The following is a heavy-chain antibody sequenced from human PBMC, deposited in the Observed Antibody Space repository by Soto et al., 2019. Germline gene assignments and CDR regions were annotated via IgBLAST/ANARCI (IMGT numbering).Heavy chain of an antibody. CDR3: AQSLVVPAAPRYNWFDP. CDR1: GGTFSSYA. D-gene: IGHD2-2*01. Sequence: GASLKVSCKASGGTFSSYAISWVRQAPGQGREWMGGIIPIFGTANYAQKFQGRVTITADESTSTAYMELSSLRSEDTAVYYCAQSLVVPAAPRYNWFDPWAKGXWSPSPQ. V-gene: IGHV1-69*13. J-gene: IGHJ5*01. CDR2: IIPIFGTA.